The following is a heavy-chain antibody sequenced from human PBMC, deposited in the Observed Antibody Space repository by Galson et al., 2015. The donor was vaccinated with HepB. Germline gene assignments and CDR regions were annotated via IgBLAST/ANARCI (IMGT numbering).Heavy chain of an antibody. CDR3: ARLERSSSWSVPFGY. CDR2: IYPGDSDT. CDR1: GYSFTSYW. D-gene: IGHD6-13*01. Sequence: QSGAEVKKPGESLKISCKGSGYSFTSYWIGWVRQMPGKGLEWMGIIYPGDSDTRYSPSFQGQVTISADKSISTAYLQWSSLKASDTAMYYCARLERSSSWSVPFGYWGQGTLVTVSS. V-gene: IGHV5-51*01. J-gene: IGHJ4*02.